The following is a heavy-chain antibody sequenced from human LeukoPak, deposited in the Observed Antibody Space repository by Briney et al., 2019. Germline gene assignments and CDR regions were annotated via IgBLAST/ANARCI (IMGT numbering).Heavy chain of an antibody. CDR2: IMSDGTRT. J-gene: IGHJ5*02. D-gene: IGHD3-10*01. CDR3: ARGGGPSGNWFDP. V-gene: IGHV3-74*01. Sequence: GGSLRLSCAASGFTFSSYWMHWVRQAPGKGLVRVSRIMSDGTRTNYADSVKDRFTISRDNARNTLHLQMNSLRAEDTAVYYCARGGGPSGNWFDPWGQGTLVTVSS. CDR1: GFTFSSYW.